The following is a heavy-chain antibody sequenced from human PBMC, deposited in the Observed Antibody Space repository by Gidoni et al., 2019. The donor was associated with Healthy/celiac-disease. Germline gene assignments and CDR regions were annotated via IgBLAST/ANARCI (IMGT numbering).Heavy chain of an antibody. CDR3: AREGRDIVVVPAVNWFDP. CDR1: GFTFSSYS. V-gene: IGHV3-21*01. J-gene: IGHJ5*02. CDR2: ISSSSSYI. D-gene: IGHD2-2*01. Sequence: EVQLVESGGGLVKPGGSLRLSCAASGFTFSSYSMNWVRQAPGKGLEWVSSISSSSSYIYYADSVKGRFTISRDNAKNSLYLQMNSLRAEDTAVYYCAREGRDIVVVPAVNWFDPWGQGTLVTVSS.